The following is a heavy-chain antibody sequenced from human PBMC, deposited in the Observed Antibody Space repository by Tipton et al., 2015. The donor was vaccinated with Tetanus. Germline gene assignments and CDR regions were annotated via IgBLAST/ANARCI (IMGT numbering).Heavy chain of an antibody. D-gene: IGHD3-10*01. Sequence: TLSLTCTVSGGSISSSSYYWGWIRQPPGKGLEWIGSIYYSGSTYYNPSLKSRVTISVDTSKNQFSLKLSSVTAADTAVYYCVGYYGSGSRFADYYGMDVWGQGTTVTVSS. V-gene: IGHV4-39*01. CDR2: IYYSGST. J-gene: IGHJ6*02. CDR1: GGSISSSSYY. CDR3: VGYYGSGSRFADYYGMDV.